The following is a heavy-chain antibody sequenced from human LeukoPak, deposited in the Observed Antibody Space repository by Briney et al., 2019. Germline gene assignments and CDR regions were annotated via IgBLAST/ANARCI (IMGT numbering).Heavy chain of an antibody. CDR3: AKDHSVLLWFGELSETAFDY. CDR1: GFTFSSYA. CDR2: ISGSGGST. V-gene: IGHV3-23*01. D-gene: IGHD3-10*01. Sequence: GGSLRLSCAASGFTFSSYAMSWVREAPGKGLEWVSAISGSGGSTYYADSVKGRFTISRDNSKNTLYLQMNSLRAEDTAVYYRAKDHSVLLWFGELSETAFDYWGQGTLVTVSS. J-gene: IGHJ4*02.